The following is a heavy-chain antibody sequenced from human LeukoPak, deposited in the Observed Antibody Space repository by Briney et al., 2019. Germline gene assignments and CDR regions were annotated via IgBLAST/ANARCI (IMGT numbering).Heavy chain of an antibody. CDR2: ISAYNGNT. CDR1: GYTFTSYG. J-gene: IGHJ4*02. D-gene: IGHD3-9*01. CDR3: ARSPTYYDILTGLSD. Sequence: ASVKVSCKASGYTFTSYGISWVRQATGQGLEWMGWISAYNGNTNYAQKFQGRVTMTRNTSISTAYMELSSLRSEDTAVYYCARSPTYYDILTGLSDWGQGTLVTVSS. V-gene: IGHV1-18*01.